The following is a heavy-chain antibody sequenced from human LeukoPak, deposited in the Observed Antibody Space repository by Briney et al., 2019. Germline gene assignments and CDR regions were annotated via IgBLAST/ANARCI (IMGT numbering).Heavy chain of an antibody. V-gene: IGHV3-74*03. D-gene: IGHD3-10*01. J-gene: IGHJ6*03. CDR2: INSDGGRT. Sequence: GGSLRLSCAASGFSFRTYWIHWVRQVPGKGLVWVARINSDGGRTTYADSVKGRFTISRDNAKNTLFLQMNSLRAEDTALYYCARDEEGDYYHYYMDVWGKGTTVTVSS. CDR3: ARDEEGDYYHYYMDV. CDR1: GFSFRTYW.